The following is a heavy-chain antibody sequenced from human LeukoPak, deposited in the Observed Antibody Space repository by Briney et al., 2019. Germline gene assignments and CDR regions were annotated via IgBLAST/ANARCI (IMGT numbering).Heavy chain of an antibody. CDR1: GYTLTELS. V-gene: IGHV1-24*01. CDR3: ATVGLLWFGELPDV. CDR2: FDPEDGET. Sequence: ASVKVSCKVFGYTLTELSMHWVRQAPGKGLEWMGGFDPEDGETIYAQKFQGRVTMTVDTSTDTAYMELSSLRSEDTAVYYRATVGLLWFGELPDVWGQGTTVTVSS. D-gene: IGHD3-10*01. J-gene: IGHJ6*02.